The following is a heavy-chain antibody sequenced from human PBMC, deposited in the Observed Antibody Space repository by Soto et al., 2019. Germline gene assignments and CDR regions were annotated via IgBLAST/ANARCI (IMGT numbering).Heavy chain of an antibody. V-gene: IGHV3-7*01. CDR1: GFTFSTYW. J-gene: IGHJ6*02. D-gene: IGHD3-3*01. CDR3: ARDRYSYYDFWSGSLPYYYYGMDF. Sequence: PGGSLRLSCAASGFTFSTYWMSWVRQAPGKGLEWVANIKQDGSEKYYVDSVKGRFTISRDNAKNSLYLQMNSLRAEDTAVYYCARDRYSYYDFWSGSLPYYYYGMDFSAQGTTVTVSS. CDR2: IKQDGSEK.